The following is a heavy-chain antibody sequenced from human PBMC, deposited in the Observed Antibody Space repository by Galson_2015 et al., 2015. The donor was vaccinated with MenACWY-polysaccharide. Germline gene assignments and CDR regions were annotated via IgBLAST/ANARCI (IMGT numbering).Heavy chain of an antibody. Sequence: SLRLSCAASGFTFRSFAMHWVRQAPGKGLEWVAVTSFDGGIQYYADSVKGRFTISRDNSKNTLPLQMNSLRDEDTAVYFCARAYTNSWHTFDSWGQGTLVIVSS. CDR3: ARAYTNSWHTFDS. CDR2: TSFDGGIQ. V-gene: IGHV3-30-3*01. J-gene: IGHJ4*02. D-gene: IGHD6-13*01. CDR1: GFTFRSFA.